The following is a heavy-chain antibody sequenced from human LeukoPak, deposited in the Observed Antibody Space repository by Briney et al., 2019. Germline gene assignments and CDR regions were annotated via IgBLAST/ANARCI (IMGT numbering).Heavy chain of an antibody. CDR2: MYPGDSDT. J-gene: IGHJ4*02. Sequence: GESLRISCKGSGYSFTSYWIGWVRQMPGKRLEWMGIMYPGDSDTRYSPSFQGQVTISVDKSISTAYLQWSSLKASDTAMYYCGRHLYGGNSAIDYWGQGTLVTVSS. V-gene: IGHV5-51*01. CDR3: GRHLYGGNSAIDY. CDR1: GYSFTSYW. D-gene: IGHD4-23*01.